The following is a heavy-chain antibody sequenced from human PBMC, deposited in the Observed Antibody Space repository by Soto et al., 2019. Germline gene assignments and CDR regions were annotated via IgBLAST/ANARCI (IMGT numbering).Heavy chain of an antibody. J-gene: IGHJ4*02. CDR1: GGSFSGYY. CDR2: INHSGST. V-gene: IGHV4-34*01. CDR3: ARGPLPRMGFDY. Sequence: QVQLQQWGAGLLKPSETLSLTCAVYGGSFSGYYWSWIRQPPGKGLEWIGEINHSGSTNYNPSLKSRVTISVDTSKNQFSLKLSSVTAADTAVYYCARGPLPRMGFDYWGQGTLVTVSS. D-gene: IGHD1-26*01.